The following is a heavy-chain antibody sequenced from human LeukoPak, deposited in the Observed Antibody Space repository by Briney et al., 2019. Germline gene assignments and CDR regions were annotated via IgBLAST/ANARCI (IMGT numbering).Heavy chain of an antibody. Sequence: GGSLRLSCAASGFTFSSYAMSWVRQAPGKGLEWVSAISGSGGSTSYADSVKGRFTISRDNSKNTLYLQMNSLRAEDTAVYYCARGNDYGVYYFDYWGQGTLVTVSS. CDR3: ARGNDYGVYYFDY. CDR2: ISGSGGST. CDR1: GFTFSSYA. D-gene: IGHD4-17*01. V-gene: IGHV3-23*01. J-gene: IGHJ4*02.